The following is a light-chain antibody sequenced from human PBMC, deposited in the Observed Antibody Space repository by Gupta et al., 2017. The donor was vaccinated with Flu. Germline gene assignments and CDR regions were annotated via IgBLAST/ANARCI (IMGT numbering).Light chain of an antibody. V-gene: IGLV2-8*01. CDR3: HSYAVSNNWV. Sequence: TSSDVGGYNYVSWYQQHPGKAPKLMIYEVTKRPSGVPDRFSGSKSDNPASLTVSGLQAEDEADYYCHSYAVSNNWVFGGGTKLTVL. CDR2: EVT. J-gene: IGLJ3*02. CDR1: SSDVGGYNY.